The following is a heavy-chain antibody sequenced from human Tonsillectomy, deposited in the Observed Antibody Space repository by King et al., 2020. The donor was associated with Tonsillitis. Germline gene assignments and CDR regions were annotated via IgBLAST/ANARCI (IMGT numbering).Heavy chain of an antibody. CDR2: IYWDGDK. CDR1: GFSVISSGVG. D-gene: IGHD3-10*01. Sequence: TLKESGPTLVKATQTLTLTCTFSGFSVISSGVGVGWIRQPPGKALEWLALIYWDGDKRYSPSLRSRLTITKDTSKNQVVLTMTNMDPVDTATYYCAHRPFDGEVFDYWGQGTLVTVSS. J-gene: IGHJ4*02. CDR3: AHRPFDGEVFDY. V-gene: IGHV2-5*02.